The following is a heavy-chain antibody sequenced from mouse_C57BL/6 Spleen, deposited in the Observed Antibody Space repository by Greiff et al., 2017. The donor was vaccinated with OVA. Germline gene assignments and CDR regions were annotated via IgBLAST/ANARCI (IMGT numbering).Heavy chain of an antibody. J-gene: IGHJ2*01. V-gene: IGHV1-47*01. CDR1: GYTFNTYP. CDR3: ARRDYCSLDY. CDR2: FHPYNDDT. D-gene: IGHD1-1*01. Sequence: QVQLQQSGAELVKPGDSVKMSCKASGYTFNTYPIEWLKQNHVKSLEWIGNFHPYNDDTKYNEKFNGKAKLTVETSSSTVYLELSRLTSDDSAVYYCARRDYCSLDYWGQGTTLTVSS.